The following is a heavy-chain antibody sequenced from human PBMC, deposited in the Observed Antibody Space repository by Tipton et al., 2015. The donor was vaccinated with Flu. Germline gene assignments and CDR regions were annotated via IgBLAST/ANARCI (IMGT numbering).Heavy chain of an antibody. CDR2: IWYDGSNK. CDR1: GFTFSSYG. CDR3: ARGGSYTENDAFDI. Sequence: SLRLSCAASGFTFSSYGMHWVRQAPGKGLEWVAVIWYDGSNKYYADSVKGRFTISRDNSKNTLYLQMNSLRAEDTAVYYCARGGSYTENDAFDIWGQGTMVTVSS. D-gene: IGHD1-26*01. J-gene: IGHJ3*02. V-gene: IGHV3-33*08.